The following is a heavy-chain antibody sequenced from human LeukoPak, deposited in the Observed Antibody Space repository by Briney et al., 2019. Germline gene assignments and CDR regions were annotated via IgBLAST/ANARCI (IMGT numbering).Heavy chain of an antibody. CDR2: INHSGST. Sequence: SETLSLTCAVYGGSFSGYYWSWIRQPPGKGLERNGEINHSGSTNYNPSLKSRVTISVDTSKNQFSLKLSSVTAADTAVYYCASYRGPWGQGTLVTVSS. CDR1: GGSFSGYY. V-gene: IGHV4-34*01. D-gene: IGHD1-14*01. CDR3: ASYRGP. J-gene: IGHJ5*02.